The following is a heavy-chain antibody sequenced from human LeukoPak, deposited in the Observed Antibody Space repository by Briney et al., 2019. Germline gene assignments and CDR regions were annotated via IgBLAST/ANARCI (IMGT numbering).Heavy chain of an antibody. J-gene: IGHJ4*02. CDR1: IDSFSNYH. CDR3: AREYASGSRSFDY. D-gene: IGHD3-10*01. Sequence: SETLSLTCAVYIDSFSNYHWNWIRQPPGKGLEWIGEINHSGSTNYNPSLKSRVTISVDTSKNQFSLKLSSVTAADTAVYYCAREYASGSRSFDYWGQGTLVTVSS. CDR2: INHSGST. V-gene: IGHV4-34*01.